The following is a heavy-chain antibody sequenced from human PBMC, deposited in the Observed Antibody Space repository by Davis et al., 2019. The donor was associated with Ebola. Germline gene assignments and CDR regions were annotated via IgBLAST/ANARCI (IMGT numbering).Heavy chain of an antibody. V-gene: IGHV1-69*06. Sequence: SVKVSCKASGYTFTSYYMHWVRQAPGQGLEWMGGIIPIFGTANYAQKFQGRVTITADKSTSTAYMGLSSLRSEDTAVYYCARSHHYYDSSGYYLWGQGTLVTVSS. J-gene: IGHJ5*02. CDR3: ARSHHYYDSSGYYL. CDR1: GYTFTSYY. CDR2: IIPIFGTA. D-gene: IGHD3-22*01.